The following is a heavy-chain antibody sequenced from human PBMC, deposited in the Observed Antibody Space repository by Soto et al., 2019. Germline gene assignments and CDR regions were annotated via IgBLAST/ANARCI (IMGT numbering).Heavy chain of an antibody. CDR2: IYFSGST. J-gene: IGHJ4*02. Sequence: SETLSLTCTVSGGSVSRTSYYWGWIRQPPGKGLEWIGSIYFSGSTYYNPSLKRRVTISVDTSKNHFSLNLGPVTAADTAVYYCARQQELLLFDYWGQGTLVTVSS. V-gene: IGHV4-39*01. CDR1: GGSVSRTSYY. D-gene: IGHD2-15*01. CDR3: ARQQELLLFDY.